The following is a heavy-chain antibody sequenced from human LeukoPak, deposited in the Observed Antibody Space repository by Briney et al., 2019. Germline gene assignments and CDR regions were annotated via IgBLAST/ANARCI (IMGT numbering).Heavy chain of an antibody. CDR1: GYTLTELS. Sequence: ASVKVSCKVSGYTLTELSMHWVRQAPGKGLEWMGGFDPEDGETIYAQEFQGRVTMTEDTSTDTAYMELSSLRSEDTAVYYCATVRMYYYGSGSSLLDYWGQGTLVTVSS. D-gene: IGHD3-10*01. V-gene: IGHV1-24*01. CDR2: FDPEDGET. CDR3: ATVRMYYYGSGSSLLDY. J-gene: IGHJ4*02.